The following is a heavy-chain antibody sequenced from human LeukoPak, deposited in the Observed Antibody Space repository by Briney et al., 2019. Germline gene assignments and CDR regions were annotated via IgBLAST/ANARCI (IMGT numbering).Heavy chain of an antibody. Sequence: GGSLRLSCAASEFTFSNYWMSWVRQAPEKGLEWVANTEQDGSEIYYVDSVKGRFTISRDNAKNSLYLQMNSLRVEDTAVYYCARDMPSDLWGQGTLVTVSS. D-gene: IGHD2-2*01. CDR3: ARDMPSDL. J-gene: IGHJ4*02. V-gene: IGHV3-7*01. CDR1: EFTFSNYW. CDR2: TEQDGSEI.